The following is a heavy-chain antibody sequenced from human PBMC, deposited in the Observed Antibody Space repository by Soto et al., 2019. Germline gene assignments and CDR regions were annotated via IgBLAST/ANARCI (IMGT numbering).Heavy chain of an antibody. V-gene: IGHV1-69*12. J-gene: IGHJ5*02. CDR1: GGTFSSYA. CDR2: IIPIFGTA. D-gene: IGHD2-15*01. CDR3: ARDAPGYCSCGSCFPYRWFDP. Sequence: QVQLVQSGAEVKKPGSSVKVSCKASGGTFSSYAISWVRQAPGQGLEWMGGIIPIFGTANYAQKFQGRVTITADATTSTAYMELSSLRSEDTAVYYCARDAPGYCSCGSCFPYRWFDPWGQGTLVTVSS.